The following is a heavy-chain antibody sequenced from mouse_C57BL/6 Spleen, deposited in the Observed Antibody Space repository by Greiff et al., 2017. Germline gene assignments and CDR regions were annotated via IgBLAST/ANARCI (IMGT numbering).Heavy chain of an antibody. J-gene: IGHJ3*01. V-gene: IGHV1-81*01. Sequence: VQLQQSGAELARPGASVKLSCKASGYTFTSYGISWVKQRTGQGLEWIGEIYPRSGNTYYNEKFKGKATLTADKSSSTAYMELRSLTSEDSAVDSCAKGDSWFAYWGQGTLVTVSA. D-gene: IGHD3-3*01. CDR3: AKGDSWFAY. CDR2: IYPRSGNT. CDR1: GYTFTSYG.